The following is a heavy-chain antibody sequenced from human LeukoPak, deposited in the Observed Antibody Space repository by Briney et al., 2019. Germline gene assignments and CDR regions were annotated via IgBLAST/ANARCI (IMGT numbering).Heavy chain of an antibody. CDR2: IIPILGIA. CDR3: ARGSFYYYYGMDV. CDR1: GGTFSSYA. J-gene: IGHJ6*02. V-gene: IGHV1-69*04. Sequence: ASVKVSCKASGGTFSSYAISWVRQAPGQGLEWMGRIIPILGIANYAQKFQGRVTITADKSTSTAYMELSSLRSEDTAVYYCARGSFYYYYGMDVWGQGTTVTVSS.